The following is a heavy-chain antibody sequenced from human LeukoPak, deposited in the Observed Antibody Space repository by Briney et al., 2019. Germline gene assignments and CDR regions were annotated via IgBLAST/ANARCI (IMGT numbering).Heavy chain of an antibody. V-gene: IGHV3-21*04. Sequence: GGSLRLSCAASGFTFKTYTMHWVRQAPGMGLEWVSSISSSSSYIFYADSVKGRFTISRDNAKNSLYLQMNSLRAEDTALYYCAKDSGGAIDYWGQGTLVTVSS. CDR2: ISSSSSYI. J-gene: IGHJ4*02. CDR1: GFTFKTYT. D-gene: IGHD3-16*01. CDR3: AKDSGGAIDY.